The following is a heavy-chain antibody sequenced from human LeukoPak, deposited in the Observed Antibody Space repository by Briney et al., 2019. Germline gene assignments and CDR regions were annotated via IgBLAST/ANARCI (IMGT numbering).Heavy chain of an antibody. D-gene: IGHD5-18*01. J-gene: IGHJ4*02. CDR1: GFTFSSYA. CDR2: ISGSGGST. CDR3: AKDVGRTRGYSYGFDY. Sequence: PGGSLRLSCAASGFTFSSYAMSWVRQAPGKGLEWVSAISGSGGSTYYADSVKGRFTISRDNSKNTLYLQMNSLRAEDTAVYYCAKDVGRTRGYSYGFDYWGQGTLVTVSS. V-gene: IGHV3-23*01.